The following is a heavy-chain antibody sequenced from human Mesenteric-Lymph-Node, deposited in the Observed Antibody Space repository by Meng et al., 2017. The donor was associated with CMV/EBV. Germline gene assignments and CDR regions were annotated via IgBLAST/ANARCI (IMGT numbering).Heavy chain of an antibody. CDR2: ISYDGTYK. D-gene: IGHD2-2*01. CDR3: AKDFGGLWYCSSTSCLYYYGMDV. Sequence: GGSLRLSCTASGFPFSTSAMHWVRQAPGKGLQWVAVISYDGTYKYYAESVKGRFTISRDNSKNTLYLQMNSLRAEDTAVYYCAKDFGGLWYCSSTSCLYYYGMDVWGQGTTVTVSS. V-gene: IGHV3-30*04. CDR1: GFPFSTSA. J-gene: IGHJ6*02.